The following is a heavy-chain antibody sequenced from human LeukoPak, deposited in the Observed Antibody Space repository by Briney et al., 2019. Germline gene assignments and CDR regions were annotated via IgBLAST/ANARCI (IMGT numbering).Heavy chain of an antibody. CDR1: GFTFSSYW. CDR3: AKLGYRYGYYYYYYMDV. D-gene: IGHD5-18*01. V-gene: IGHV3-7*01. Sequence: GGSLRLSCAASGFTFSSYWMSWVRQAPGKGLEWVANIKQDGSEKYYVDSVKGRFTISRDNAKNSLYLQMNSLRAEDTAVYYCAKLGYRYGYYYYYYMDVWGKGTTVTVSS. J-gene: IGHJ6*03. CDR2: IKQDGSEK.